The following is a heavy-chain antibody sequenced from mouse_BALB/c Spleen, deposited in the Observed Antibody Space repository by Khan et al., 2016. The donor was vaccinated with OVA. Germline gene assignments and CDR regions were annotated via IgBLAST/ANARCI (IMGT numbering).Heavy chain of an antibody. V-gene: IGHV5-9-3*01. J-gene: IGHJ3*01. CDR1: GFTFSTFA. CDR3: ARSPYGNFAY. CDR2: ISIDGDST. D-gene: IGHD2-1*01. Sequence: EVELVESGGGLVNPGGSLNLSCAAPGFTFSTFAMPWVRQTPEKRLEWVATISIDGDSTYFPENVTGRFTISRDNAKNTLCLQMTSLRSEDTAMYYCARSPYGNFAYWGQGTLVTVSA.